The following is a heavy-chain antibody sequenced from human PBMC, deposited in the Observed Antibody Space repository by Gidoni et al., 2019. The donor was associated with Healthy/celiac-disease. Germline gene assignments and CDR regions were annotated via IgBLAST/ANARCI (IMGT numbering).Heavy chain of an antibody. V-gene: IGHV3-53*02. CDR2: IYSGGST. CDR1: GFIVSSNY. D-gene: IGHD6-19*01. J-gene: IGHJ6*02. Sequence: EVQLVETGGGLIQPGGSLRLSCAASGFIVSSNYMSWVRQAPGQGLEWVSVIYSGGSTYYADSVKGRFTISRDNSKNTLYLQMNSLRAEDTAVYYCARDGGGGSSGLSYYYYGMDVWGQGTTVTVSS. CDR3: ARDGGGGSSGLSYYYYGMDV.